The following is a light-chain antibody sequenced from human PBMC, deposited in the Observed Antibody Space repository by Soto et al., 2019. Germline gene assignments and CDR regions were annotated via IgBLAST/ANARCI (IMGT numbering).Light chain of an antibody. Sequence: EIVLTQSPATLSFTPGERSALSCRASQSVNSDYLGWFQQKPGQAPRLLIYGASSRATGIPDRFSGSGSGTDFTLTISRLEPEDFAVYYCQQYGSSPWTFGQGTKVDIK. CDR2: GAS. V-gene: IGKV3-20*01. CDR1: QSVNSDY. J-gene: IGKJ1*01. CDR3: QQYGSSPWT.